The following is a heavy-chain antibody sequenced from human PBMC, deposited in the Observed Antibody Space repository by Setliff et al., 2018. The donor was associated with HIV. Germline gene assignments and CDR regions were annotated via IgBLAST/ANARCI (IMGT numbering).Heavy chain of an antibody. V-gene: IGHV3-66*02. J-gene: IGHJ4*02. CDR3: ARSRPYNSALDY. D-gene: IGHD6-25*01. CDR1: GFTVSSSY. Sequence: TGGSLRLSCEASGFTVSSSYMAWVRQAPGKGREWVSTIYSDGSTYHRDSVKGRFTLTRDNSKNTVYLQVGSLRPDDTAMYDCARSRPYNSALDYWGQGTLVTVSS. CDR2: IYSDGST.